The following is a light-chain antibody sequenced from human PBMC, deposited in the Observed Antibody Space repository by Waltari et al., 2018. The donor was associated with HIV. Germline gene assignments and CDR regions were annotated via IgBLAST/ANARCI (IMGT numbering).Light chain of an antibody. CDR2: SDY. Sequence: QSVVTQPPSASGTPGQRVTIPCSGSSSHVGSNSVIWYQQLPGTSPKLLIYSDYRRPPGVPDRFSASKSGTSASLAIGGLQSDDEADYYCATWDDSLNGPVFGTGTKVTVL. CDR3: ATWDDSLNGPV. V-gene: IGLV1-44*01. CDR1: SSHVGSNS. J-gene: IGLJ1*01.